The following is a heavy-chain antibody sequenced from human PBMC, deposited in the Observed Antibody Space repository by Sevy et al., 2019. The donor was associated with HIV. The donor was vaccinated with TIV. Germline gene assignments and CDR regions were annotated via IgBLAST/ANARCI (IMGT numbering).Heavy chain of an antibody. CDR3: VSDAGGYDYDYGMDV. V-gene: IGHV4-39*01. CDR2: IYYNGHT. J-gene: IGHJ6*02. Sequence: SETLSLTCSVSGGTIVSSGHYWGWIRQTPGKGLEWIGSIYYNGHTYYSPSLKSRVTISMDTSKNQFSLNLSAVTAADTAMYLCVSDAGGYDYDYGMDVWGQGTTVTVSS. CDR1: GGTIVSSGHY. D-gene: IGHD5-12*01.